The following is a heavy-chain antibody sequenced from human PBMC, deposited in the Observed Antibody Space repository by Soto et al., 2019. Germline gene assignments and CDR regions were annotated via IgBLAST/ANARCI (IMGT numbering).Heavy chain of an antibody. V-gene: IGHV4-34*01. J-gene: IGHJ4*02. Sequence: QVQLQQWGAGLLKPSETLSLTCAVYGGSFSGYYWSWIRQPPGKGLEWIGEINHSGSTNYNPSLKSRVTISVDTSKNQFSLKLSSMTAAHTAVYYCARGGNDSLTGLNPDFGYWGQGTLVTVSS. D-gene: IGHD3-9*01. CDR1: GGSFSGYY. CDR2: INHSGST. CDR3: ARGGNDSLTGLNPDFGY.